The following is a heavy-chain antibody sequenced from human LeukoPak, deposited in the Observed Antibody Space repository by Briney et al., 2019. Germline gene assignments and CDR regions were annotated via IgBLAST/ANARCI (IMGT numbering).Heavy chain of an antibody. V-gene: IGHV3-23*01. CDR2: ISCSGGST. Sequence: GGSLRLSCAASGFTFSSYAMSGVRQSPGKGLEWVSAISCSGGSTYYADSVKGRFTISRDNSKNTLYLQMNSLRAEDTAVYYCAKVRRSSYYFDYWGQGTLVTVSS. CDR3: AKVRRSSYYFDY. D-gene: IGHD6-6*01. J-gene: IGHJ4*02. CDR1: GFTFSSYA.